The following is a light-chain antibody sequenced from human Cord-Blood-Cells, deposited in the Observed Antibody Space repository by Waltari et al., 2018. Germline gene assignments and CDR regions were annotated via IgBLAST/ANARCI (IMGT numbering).Light chain of an antibody. CDR3: QQSYSTPYT. CDR2: ASS. Sequence: DIQLTQSPFSMSASVGDRVTITGLARQSISSYLNWYQQKPGKAPKFLIYASSSVQSGVPSRFSGSGAGTDVTLTISSLQPEDFATYYCQQSYSTPYTLGQGTKLESK. CDR1: QSISSY. J-gene: IGKJ2*01. V-gene: IGKV1-39*01.